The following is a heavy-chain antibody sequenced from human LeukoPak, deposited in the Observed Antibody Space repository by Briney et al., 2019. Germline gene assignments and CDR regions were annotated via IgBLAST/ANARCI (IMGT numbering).Heavy chain of an antibody. Sequence: PSETLSLTCTVSGGSITSSSYYWAWIRQPPGKGLEWIGSFYYGGTTFYNPSLKSRVTISADTSKNHFSLKVSSVTAADTAVYYCARRVIVATLDYWGQGILVTVSS. V-gene: IGHV4-39*01. D-gene: IGHD5-12*01. CDR1: GGSITSSSYY. CDR2: FYYGGTT. CDR3: ARRVIVATLDY. J-gene: IGHJ4*02.